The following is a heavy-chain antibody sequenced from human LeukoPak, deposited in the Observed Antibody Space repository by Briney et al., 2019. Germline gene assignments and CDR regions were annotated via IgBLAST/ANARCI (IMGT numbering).Heavy chain of an antibody. J-gene: IGHJ3*02. V-gene: IGHV5-51*01. CDR3: ARHKTLSQYYYDSSGYLDAFDI. Sequence: GESLKISCKGSGYSFTSYWIGWVRQMPGKGLEWMGIIYPGDSDTRYSPSFQGQVTISADKSISTAYLQWSSLKASDTAMYYCARHKTLSQYYYDSSGYLDAFDIWGQGTMVTVSS. D-gene: IGHD3-22*01. CDR1: GYSFTSYW. CDR2: IYPGDSDT.